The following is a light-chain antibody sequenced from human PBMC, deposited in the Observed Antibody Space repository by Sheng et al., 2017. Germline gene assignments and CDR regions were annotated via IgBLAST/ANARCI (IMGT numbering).Light chain of an antibody. CDR3: SSHRSSTTLLL. V-gene: IGLV2-14*01. CDR1: NSDIGAHNY. CDR2: DVN. J-gene: IGLJ2*01. Sequence: QSALTQPASVSGSPGQSITISCTGSNSDIGAHNYVSWYRQHPGKAPKFLIYDVNKRPSGVSDRFSGSKSGNTASLTISGLQADDEAEYYCSSHRSSTTLLLFGGGTKLIVL.